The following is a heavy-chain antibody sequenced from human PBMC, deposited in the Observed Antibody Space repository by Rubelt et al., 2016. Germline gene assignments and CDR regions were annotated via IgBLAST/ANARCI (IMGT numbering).Heavy chain of an antibody. CDR2: VFYSGTA. V-gene: IGHV4-39*07. D-gene: IGHD3-3*01. CDR3: ARAEVTFFGIMTHGAFDI. J-gene: IGHJ3*02. Sequence: QVQLQQSGPGLVKPSETLSLTCSVSGGSTSSSSYYWAWIRQPPGKGLEWIGSVFYSGTAYYNPSVKGRVTLSVDTSKNPFSMKLTSVTAADTAVYYCARAEVTFFGIMTHGAFDIWGQGTKVTVSS. CDR1: GGSTSSSSYY.